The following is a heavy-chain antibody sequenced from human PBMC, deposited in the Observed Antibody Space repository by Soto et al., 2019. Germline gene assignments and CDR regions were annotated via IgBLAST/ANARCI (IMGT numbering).Heavy chain of an antibody. CDR1: GDSVSSSGAA. D-gene: IGHD3-16*01. Sequence: SQTLSLTCAISGDSVSSSGAAWNWIRQSPSRGLEWLGRTYYRSKWYFDYAASVQSRINISPDTSRNQFSLQVNSVTPEDTAVYYCARVACNYGTCLDGLDVWVQGTTVTVSS. CDR2: TYYRSKWYF. V-gene: IGHV6-1*01. CDR3: ARVACNYGTCLDGLDV. J-gene: IGHJ6*02.